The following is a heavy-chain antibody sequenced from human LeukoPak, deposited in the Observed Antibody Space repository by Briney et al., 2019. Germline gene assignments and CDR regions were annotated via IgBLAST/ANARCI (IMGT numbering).Heavy chain of an antibody. CDR2: IYYSGST. CDR1: GGSITNYY. CDR3: ARHFFPRGSSWSNWFDP. J-gene: IGHJ5*02. D-gene: IGHD6-13*01. Sequence: PSETLSLTCTVSGGSITNYYWSWIRQPPGKGLEWIGTIYYSGSTYYNPSLKSRVTISVDTSKNQFSLKLSSVTAADTAVYYCARHFFPRGSSWSNWFDPWGQGALVTVSS. V-gene: IGHV4-59*08.